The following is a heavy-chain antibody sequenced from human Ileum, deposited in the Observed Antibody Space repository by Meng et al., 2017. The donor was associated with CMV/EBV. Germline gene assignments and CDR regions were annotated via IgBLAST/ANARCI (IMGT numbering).Heavy chain of an antibody. CDR2: INSRSSTI. D-gene: IGHD3-10*01. Sequence: GESLKISCAASGLTFTTYSMNWVRQAPGKGLEWLSYINSRSSTIYYADSVKGRFTISRDNAKNSLFLQMNSLRAEDTAVYYSAREGAPGFWYFDLWGRGTLVTVSS. CDR3: AREGAPGFWYFDL. J-gene: IGHJ2*01. CDR1: GLTFTTYS. V-gene: IGHV3-48*04.